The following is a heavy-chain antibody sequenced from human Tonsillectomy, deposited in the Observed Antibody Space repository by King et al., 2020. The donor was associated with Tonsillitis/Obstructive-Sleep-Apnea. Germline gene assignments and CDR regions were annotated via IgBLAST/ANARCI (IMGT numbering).Heavy chain of an antibody. J-gene: IGHJ2*01. V-gene: IGHV4-59*01. Sequence: VQLQESGPGLVKPSETLSLTCTVSGGSISSYYWSWIRQPPGKGLEWIGYIYYSGSTNYNPSLKSRVTISVDTSKNQFSLKLSSVTAADTAVYYCARDLGDSKGYWYFDLWGRGTLVTVSS. CDR2: IYYSGST. CDR3: ARDLGDSKGYWYFDL. CDR1: GGSISSYY. D-gene: IGHD3-16*01.